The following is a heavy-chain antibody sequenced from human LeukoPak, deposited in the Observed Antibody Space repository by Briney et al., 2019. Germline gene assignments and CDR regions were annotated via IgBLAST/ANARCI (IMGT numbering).Heavy chain of an antibody. V-gene: IGHV3-74*01. Sequence: GGSLRLSCAASGFTFSSYWMHWVRQAPGKGLVWVSRINSDGSSTSYADSVKGRFTISRDNAKSTLYLQMNSLRAEDTAVYYCARWPLYDFCSGYANYYFDYWGQGTLVTVSS. D-gene: IGHD3-3*01. J-gene: IGHJ4*02. CDR3: ARWPLYDFCSGYANYYFDY. CDR2: INSDGSST. CDR1: GFTFSSYW.